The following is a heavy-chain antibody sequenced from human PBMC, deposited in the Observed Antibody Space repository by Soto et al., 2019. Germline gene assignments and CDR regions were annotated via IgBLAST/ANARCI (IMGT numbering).Heavy chain of an antibody. J-gene: IGHJ6*02. D-gene: IGHD3-9*01. V-gene: IGHV3-7*01. CDR1: GFSFDSYR. Sequence: EMKMVQSGGGLVQPGGSLRLSCVGSGFSFDSYRMSWVRQAPGKGLEWVAHIKQDGSEKYYVASVEGRFTISRDNVKNSVFLQMSSLRAEDTTVYYCARAQGYILGSDWSSRYYGLAVWGQGTTVTVSS. CDR3: ARAQGYILGSDWSSRYYGLAV. CDR2: IKQDGSEK.